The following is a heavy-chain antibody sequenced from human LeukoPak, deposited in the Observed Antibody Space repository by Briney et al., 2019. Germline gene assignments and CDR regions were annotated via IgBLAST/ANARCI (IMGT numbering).Heavy chain of an antibody. CDR2: IGDGGTPI. CDR1: GFVFSDYY. V-gene: IGHV3-11*04. Sequence: GGSLRLSCAASGFVFSDYYMGWIRQAPGKGLEWVSYIGDGGTPINYGDSVKGRFTISRDNAKNSLYLQMNSLRAEDTAVYYCARETGWFYDYWGQGILVTVSS. CDR3: ARETGWFYDY. D-gene: IGHD2-15*01. J-gene: IGHJ4*02.